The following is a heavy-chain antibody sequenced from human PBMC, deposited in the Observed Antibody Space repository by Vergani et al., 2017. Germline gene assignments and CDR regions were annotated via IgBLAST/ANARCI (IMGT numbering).Heavy chain of an antibody. V-gene: IGHV1-69*02. J-gene: IGHJ4*02. CDR1: GGTFSSYT. D-gene: IGHD6-13*01. Sequence: QVQLVQSGAEVKKPGSSVKVSCKASGGTFSSYTISWVRQAPGQGLEWMGRIIPILGIANYAQKFQGRVTITADESTSTAYMELSSLRSEDTAVYYCARGDSSSQDPSFDYWGQGTLVTVSS. CDR2: IIPILGIA. CDR3: ARGDSSSQDPSFDY.